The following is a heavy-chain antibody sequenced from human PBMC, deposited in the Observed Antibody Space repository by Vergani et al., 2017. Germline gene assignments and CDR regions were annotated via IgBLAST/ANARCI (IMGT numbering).Heavy chain of an antibody. CDR1: GGSISSYY. V-gene: IGHV4-59*01. D-gene: IGHD4-11*01. CDR2: IYYSGST. J-gene: IGHJ4*02. Sequence: QVQLQESGPGLVKPSETLSLTCTVSGGSISSYYWSWIRQPPGKGLEWIGYIYYSGSTNYNPSLKSRVTISVATSKNQFSLKLSSVTAADTAVYYGARAPSHYSNYVIDYWGQGTLVTVSS. CDR3: ARAPSHYSNYVIDY.